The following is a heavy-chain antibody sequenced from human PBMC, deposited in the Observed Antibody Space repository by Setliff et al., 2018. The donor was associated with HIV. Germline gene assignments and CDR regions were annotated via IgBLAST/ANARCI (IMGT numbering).Heavy chain of an antibody. D-gene: IGHD2-8*01. CDR3: ATGLIMAPDY. J-gene: IGHJ4*02. V-gene: IGHV4-39*07. Sequence: SETLSLTCTVSGGSISSGGYYWNWIRQHPGEGLEWIGQINHSGSTNYSPSLRSRVTISIGTSKNQFSLKLSSVTAADTAVYYCATGLIMAPDYWGQGSLVTVSS. CDR1: GGSISSGGYY. CDR2: INHSGST.